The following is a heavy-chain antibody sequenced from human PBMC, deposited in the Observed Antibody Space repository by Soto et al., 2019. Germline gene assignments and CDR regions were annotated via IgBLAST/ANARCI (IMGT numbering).Heavy chain of an antibody. V-gene: IGHV4-31*03. J-gene: IGHJ6*02. CDR2: IYYSGST. Sequence: QVQLQESGPGLVKPSQTLSLTCTVSGGSISSGGYYWSWIRQHPGKGLEWIGYIYYSGSTYYNPSLKRRVTISVDPSKNQFSLKLSSVTAADTAVYYCARARRTYYYYGMDVWGQGTTVTVSS. CDR3: ARARRTYYYYGMDV. CDR1: GGSISSGGYY.